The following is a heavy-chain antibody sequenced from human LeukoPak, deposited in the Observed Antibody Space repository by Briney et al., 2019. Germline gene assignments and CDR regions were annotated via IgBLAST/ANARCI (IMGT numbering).Heavy chain of an antibody. CDR3: AKDPPGYSYGPEVDY. CDR1: GFTFSASA. CDR2: ISGSGGST. V-gene: IGHV3-23*01. J-gene: IGHJ4*02. Sequence: PGGSLRLSCAASGFTFSASAMNWVRQAPGKGLEWVSAISGSGGSTYYADSVKGRFTISRDNSKNTLYLQMNSLRAEDAAVYYCAKDPPGYSYGPEVDYWGQGTLVTVSS. D-gene: IGHD5-18*01.